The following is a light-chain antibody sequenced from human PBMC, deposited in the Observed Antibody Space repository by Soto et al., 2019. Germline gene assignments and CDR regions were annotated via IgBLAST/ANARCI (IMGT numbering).Light chain of an antibody. Sequence: EIVLTQSPATQSLSPGERATLSCRASQSVRTHLAWYQQRPGQAPRLLIYDASNRDTGITARFSGSGSGTDCTRTISSLQPEDVATDYCQQSFSSRWTFGQGTKVDI. CDR2: DAS. CDR3: QQSFSSRWT. J-gene: IGKJ1*01. V-gene: IGKV3-11*01. CDR1: QSVRTH.